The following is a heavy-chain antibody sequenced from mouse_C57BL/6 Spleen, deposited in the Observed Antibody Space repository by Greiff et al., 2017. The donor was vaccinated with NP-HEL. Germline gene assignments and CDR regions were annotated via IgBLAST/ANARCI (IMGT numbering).Heavy chain of an antibody. CDR2: ISSGGDYI. D-gene: IGHD1-1*01. V-gene: IGHV5-9-1*02. CDR1: GFTFSSYA. Sequence: EVQLVESGEGLVKPGGSLKLSCAASGFTFSSYAMSWVRQTPEKRLEWVAYISSGGDYIYYADTVKGRFTISRDNARNTLYLQMSSLKSEDTAMYYCTRDYYYGSSYGYAMDYWGQGTSVTVSS. J-gene: IGHJ4*01. CDR3: TRDYYYGSSYGYAMDY.